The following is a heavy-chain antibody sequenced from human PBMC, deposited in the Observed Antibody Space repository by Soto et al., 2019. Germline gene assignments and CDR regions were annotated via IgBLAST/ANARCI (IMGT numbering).Heavy chain of an antibody. J-gene: IGHJ4*02. CDR2: SYSSGST. Sequence: QLQLQESGPGLVKPSETLSLTCTVSGASISSSGHYWGWIRRPPGKGLEWIASSYSSGSTNYNPSLKSRVFLSVDTSKNQSSLRLSSVTAADTAIYYCGRHENPPGGDDYWGQGTLVTVSP. V-gene: IGHV4-39*01. D-gene: IGHD3-16*01. CDR3: GRHENPPGGDDY. CDR1: GASISSSGHY.